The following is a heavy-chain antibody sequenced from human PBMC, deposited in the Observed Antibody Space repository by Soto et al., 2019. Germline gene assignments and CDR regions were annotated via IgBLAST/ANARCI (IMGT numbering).Heavy chain of an antibody. J-gene: IGHJ4*02. CDR3: ARSEIAWGANPRSLFDY. V-gene: IGHV1-46*01. Sequence: GASVKVSCKASGYTFTSYYLHWVRQASGQGLEWMGIINPSGGSTTYAQKFQGRVTMTEDTSTSTVYMELSSLRSEDTAVYFCARSEIAWGANPRSLFDYWGPGTLVTVSS. CDR1: GYTFTSYY. CDR2: INPSGGST. D-gene: IGHD1-26*01.